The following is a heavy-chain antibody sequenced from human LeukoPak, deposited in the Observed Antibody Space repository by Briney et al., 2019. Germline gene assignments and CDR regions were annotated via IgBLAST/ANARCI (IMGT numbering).Heavy chain of an antibody. D-gene: IGHD5-24*01. CDR1: GGSISSYF. V-gene: IGHV4-59*01. CDR3: ARGGPDGYNFYFDY. CDR2: IYYSGST. Sequence: SETLSLTCTVSGGSISSYFWSWIRQPPGKGLEWIGYIYYSGSTNYNPSLKSRVTISVDTSKNQFSLKLSSVTAADTAVYYCARGGPDGYNFYFDYWGQGTLVTVSS. J-gene: IGHJ4*02.